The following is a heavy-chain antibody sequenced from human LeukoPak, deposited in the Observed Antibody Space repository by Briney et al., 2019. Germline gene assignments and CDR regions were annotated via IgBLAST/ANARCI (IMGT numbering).Heavy chain of an antibody. CDR2: MNPNSGNT. J-gene: IGHJ3*02. V-gene: IGHV1-8*03. CDR1: GYTFTSYD. CDR3: ARGLPDSYYDFWSGYHDAFDI. Sequence: ASVKVSCKASGYTFTSYDINWVRQATGQGLEWMGWMNPNSGNTGYAQKFQGRVTITRNTSISTAYMELSSLRSEDTAVYYYARGLPDSYYDFWSGYHDAFDIWGQGTMVTDSS. D-gene: IGHD3-3*01.